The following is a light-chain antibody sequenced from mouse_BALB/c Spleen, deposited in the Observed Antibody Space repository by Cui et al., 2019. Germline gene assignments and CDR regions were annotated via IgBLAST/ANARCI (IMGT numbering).Light chain of an antibody. CDR1: QRISDY. CDR3: QNGQSFT. CDR2: YAS. Sequence: DIVMTQSPATLSVTPGDRVSLSCRASQRISDYLHWYQQKSHESPRLLIKYASQSISGIPSRFSGSGSGSDFTLSSNSVEPEDVGVYYCQNGQSFTFGSGTKLEIK. J-gene: IGKJ4*01. V-gene: IGKV5-39*01.